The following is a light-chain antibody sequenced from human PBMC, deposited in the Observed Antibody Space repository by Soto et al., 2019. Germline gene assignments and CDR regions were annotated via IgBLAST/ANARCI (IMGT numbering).Light chain of an antibody. Sequence: DIQMTQSPSTLSASVGDRVTITCRASQSIDTWMAWYQQKPGKAPKLLIYKASSLESGVPSRFSGSGSGTEFTLTISSLQPDDFATYYCQQYNSLIGQGTKVEIK. CDR1: QSIDTW. V-gene: IGKV1-5*03. CDR3: QQYNSL. J-gene: IGKJ1*01. CDR2: KAS.